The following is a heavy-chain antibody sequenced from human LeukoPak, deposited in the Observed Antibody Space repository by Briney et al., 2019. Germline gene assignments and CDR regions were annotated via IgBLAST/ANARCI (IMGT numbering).Heavy chain of an antibody. J-gene: IGHJ6*02. CDR1: GFTFSSYS. D-gene: IGHD3-3*01. Sequence: GGSLRLSCVASGFTFSSYSMNWVRQAPGKGLEWVSSISSSSSYIYYADSVKGRFTISRDNAKNSLYLQMNSLRAEDTAVYYCARDLSGVYDFWSGYYGMDVWGQGTTVTVSS. CDR3: ARDLSGVYDFWSGYYGMDV. CDR2: ISSSSSYI. V-gene: IGHV3-21*01.